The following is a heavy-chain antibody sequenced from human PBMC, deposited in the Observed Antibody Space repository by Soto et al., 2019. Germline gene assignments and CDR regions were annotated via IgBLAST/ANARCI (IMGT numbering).Heavy chain of an antibody. CDR2: INHSGST. V-gene: IGHV4-34*01. D-gene: IGHD6-13*01. Sequence: PSETLSLTCAVYGGSFSGYYWSWIRQPPGKGLEWIGEINHSGSTNYNPAPKNQVTILVDTSKNQFSIKLSSVTAADTAVYYCASGRQDDSSSWYEGWFDPWGQGTLVTVSS. CDR3: ASGRQDDSSSWYEGWFDP. CDR1: GGSFSGYY. J-gene: IGHJ5*02.